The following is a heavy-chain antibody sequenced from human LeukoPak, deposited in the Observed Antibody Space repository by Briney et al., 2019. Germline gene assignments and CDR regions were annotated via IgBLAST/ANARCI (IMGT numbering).Heavy chain of an antibody. J-gene: IGHJ5*02. V-gene: IGHV1-18*01. CDR1: GYTFTSYG. D-gene: IGHD6-13*01. CDR2: ITAYNGNT. CDR3: ARDSPASGIAPTFDP. Sequence: AAVKVSCKASGYTFTSYGICWVRQAPGQRLEWMGCITAYNGNTNYGQKLQGRVTMTTDTSTSTAYMELRSLRSDDTAVYYCARDSPASGIAPTFDPWGQGTLVTVSS.